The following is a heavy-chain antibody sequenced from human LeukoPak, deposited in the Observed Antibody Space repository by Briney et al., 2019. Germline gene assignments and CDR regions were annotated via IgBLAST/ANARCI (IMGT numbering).Heavy chain of an antibody. CDR3: AKDLYDNDWYNYFDP. CDR2: ISHDGNSK. Sequence: GRSLRLSCAASGFTLSTCGMRWVRQAPGKGLEWVAMISHDGNSKQYADFAKGRFTISRDNSKNTLYLEMNSLRTEDTAVYHCAKDLYDNDWYNYFDPWGQGALVTVSS. J-gene: IGHJ5*02. CDR1: GFTLSTCG. D-gene: IGHD5-24*01. V-gene: IGHV3-30*18.